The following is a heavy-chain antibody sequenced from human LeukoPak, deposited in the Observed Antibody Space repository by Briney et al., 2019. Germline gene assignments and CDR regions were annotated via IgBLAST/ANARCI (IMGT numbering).Heavy chain of an antibody. V-gene: IGHV4-38-2*02. Sequence: PSETLSLTCAVSGYSIRSDYYWGWIRQPPGKGLEWIGSIYQSGSTHYNPSLKSRVTISIDTSKNQFSLKLSSVTAADTAVYYCARENSGWSNLYFDLWGRGTPVTVSS. D-gene: IGHD6-19*01. CDR1: GYSIRSDYY. J-gene: IGHJ2*01. CDR3: ARENSGWSNLYFDL. CDR2: IYQSGST.